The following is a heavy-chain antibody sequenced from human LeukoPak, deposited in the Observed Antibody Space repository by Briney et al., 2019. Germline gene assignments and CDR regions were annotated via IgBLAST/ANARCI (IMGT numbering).Heavy chain of an antibody. J-gene: IGHJ4*02. CDR1: GFTFRNYW. D-gene: IGHD1-1*01. CDR2: ISRDGATT. V-gene: IGHV3-74*01. CDR3: VRLLDIDY. Sequence: GGSLRLSWAASGFTFRNYWMHWVRQAPGKGLVWVSRISRDGATTHYAGSVKGRFTISRDNAKNLVYLQMDSLSAEDTAVYYCVRLLDIDYWGQGTLVTVSS.